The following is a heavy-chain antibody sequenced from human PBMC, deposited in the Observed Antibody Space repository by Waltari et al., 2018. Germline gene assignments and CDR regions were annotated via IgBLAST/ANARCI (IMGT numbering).Heavy chain of an antibody. CDR3: AKAGPGQWLAQWYFDL. D-gene: IGHD6-19*01. CDR2: ISGSGDRT. J-gene: IGHJ2*01. Sequence: ELQLLESGGGLVQPGGSLRLSCAASGFTFSSYALSWVRQAPGKGLEWVSVISGSGDRTYYADSVKGRFTISRDNSKNTLFLRMNSLRADDTAVYHCAKAGPGQWLAQWYFDLWGRGTLVTVSS. V-gene: IGHV3-23*01. CDR1: GFTFSSYA.